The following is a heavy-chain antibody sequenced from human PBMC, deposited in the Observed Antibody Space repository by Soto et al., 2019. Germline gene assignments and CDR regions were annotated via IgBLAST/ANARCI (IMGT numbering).Heavy chain of an antibody. CDR1: GGTFSSYA. V-gene: IGHV1-69*13. J-gene: IGHJ6*02. CDR2: IIPIFGTA. D-gene: IGHD6-19*01. CDR3: ASGNSGWYVSRYYYYGMDV. Sequence: ASVKVSCKASGGTFSSYAISWVRQAPGQGLEWMGGIIPIFGTANYALKFQGRVTITADVSTSTAYMELSSLRSEDTAVYYCASGNSGWYVSRYYYYGMDVWGQGTTVTVS.